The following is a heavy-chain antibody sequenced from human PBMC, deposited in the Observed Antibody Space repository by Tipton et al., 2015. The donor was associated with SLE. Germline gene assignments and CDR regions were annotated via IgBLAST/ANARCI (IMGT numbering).Heavy chain of an antibody. CDR3: ATIAAADSFDY. J-gene: IGHJ4*02. CDR2: NYTSGST. Sequence: TLSLTCTVSGGSISSYYWSWIRQPAGKGLGSIGRNYTSGSTNYNPSLKSRVTISVDTSKNQFSLKLTSVTAADTAVYYCATIAAADSFDYWGQGTLVTGSS. D-gene: IGHD6-13*01. V-gene: IGHV4-4*07. CDR1: GGSISSYY.